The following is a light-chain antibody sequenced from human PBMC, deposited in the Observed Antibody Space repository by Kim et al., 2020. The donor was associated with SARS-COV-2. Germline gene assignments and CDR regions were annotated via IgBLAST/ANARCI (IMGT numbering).Light chain of an antibody. CDR3: QQRLWPPVT. J-gene: IGKJ4*01. V-gene: IGKV3-11*01. CDR1: QSLSSS. Sequence: FSPGERASLSCRASQSLSSSLAWYQLKPGQAPRLLIFDASMGATGIPARFSGSGSGTDFTLTISSLEPEDFAVYFCQQRLWPPVTFGGGTKVDIK. CDR2: DAS.